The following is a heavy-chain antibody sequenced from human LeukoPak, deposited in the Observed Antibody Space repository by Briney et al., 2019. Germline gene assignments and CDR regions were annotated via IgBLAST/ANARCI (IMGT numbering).Heavy chain of an antibody. CDR1: GFTFSDHY. CDR2: TRKKSNGYSI. D-gene: IGHD6-19*01. J-gene: IGHJ4*02. V-gene: IGHV3-72*01. Sequence: GGSLRLSCAASGFTFSDHYMDWVRQAPGKGLEWVGRTRKKSNGYSIEYAASVKGRFTISRDDSKNSFYMQMSSLKTEDTAVYYCAKAQWLARIFDYWGQGTLVTVSS. CDR3: AKAQWLARIFDY.